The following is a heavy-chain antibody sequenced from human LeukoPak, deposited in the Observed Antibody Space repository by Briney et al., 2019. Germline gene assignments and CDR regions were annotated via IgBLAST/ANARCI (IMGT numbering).Heavy chain of an antibody. CDR3: ARAGGYCSSTSCYGY. CDR2: IISILGIA. D-gene: IGHD2-2*01. V-gene: IGHV1-69*04. CDR1: GGTFSSYA. J-gene: IGHJ4*02. Sequence: SVKVSCKASGGTFSSYAISWVRQAPGQGFEWMGRIISILGIANYAQKFQGRVTITADKSTSTAYMELSSLRSEDTAVYYCARAGGYCSSTSCYGYWGQGTLVTVSS.